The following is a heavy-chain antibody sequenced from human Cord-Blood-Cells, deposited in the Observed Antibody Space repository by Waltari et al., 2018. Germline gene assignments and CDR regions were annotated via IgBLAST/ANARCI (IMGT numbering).Heavy chain of an antibody. D-gene: IGHD6-13*01. CDR3: AHLPSSSWTYYYYGMDV. Sequence: QITLKESGPTLVKPTQTLTLTCTFSGFSLSTSGVGVGWIRQPPGKALEWLALIYWDDDKRYSPPLKSRLTITKETTKNHVVLTRTNMNPVDTAAYYCAHLPSSSWTYYYYGMDVWGQGTTVTVSS. V-gene: IGHV2-5*02. CDR1: GFSLSTSGVG. CDR2: IYWDDDK. J-gene: IGHJ6*02.